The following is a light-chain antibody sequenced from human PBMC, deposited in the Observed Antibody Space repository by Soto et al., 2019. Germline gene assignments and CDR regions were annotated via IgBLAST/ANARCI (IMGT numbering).Light chain of an antibody. CDR2: AVT. CDR1: RSDVGGYNL. CDR3: CSFAGSRILYV. Sequence: QSVLTQPASVSWSPGHSITISCTGSRSDVGGYNLVSWYQQHPGKAPKLMIYAVTRRPSGVSNRFSGSKSGDTASLTISGLQAEDEANYYCCSFAGSRILYVFGTGTKVTVL. J-gene: IGLJ1*01. V-gene: IGLV2-23*02.